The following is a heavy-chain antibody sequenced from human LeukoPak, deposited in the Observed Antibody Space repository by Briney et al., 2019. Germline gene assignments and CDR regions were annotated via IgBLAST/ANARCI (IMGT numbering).Heavy chain of an antibody. CDR2: IVPSVDIA. D-gene: IGHD1-26*01. J-gene: IGHJ3*01. CDR3: ATIVAAATNDAFDL. V-gene: IGHV1-69*02. Sequence: ASVKVSCKASGGTFRRYTIIWVRQAAGHGLEWMGSIVPSVDIANYAQKFQGRVTIIADKSTSTAYMDLSSLRSEDTAVYYCATIVAAATNDAFDLWGQGTMVTVSS. CDR1: GGTFRRYT.